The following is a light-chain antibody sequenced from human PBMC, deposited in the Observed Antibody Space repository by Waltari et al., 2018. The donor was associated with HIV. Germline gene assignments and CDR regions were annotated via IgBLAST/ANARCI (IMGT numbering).Light chain of an antibody. V-gene: IGLV1-40*01. J-gene: IGLJ2*01. CDR1: SSNLGADDY. CDR2: GNN. CDR3: LSYDGSLSGL. Sequence: QSVLTQPPSVSGAPGQTVTISCTRSSSNLGADDYVHWYQQLPGTAPKLLIYGNNNRPSGVPDRFSGSKSGTSASLAIDGLQAEDEGDYYCLSYDGSLSGLFGGGTRLTVL.